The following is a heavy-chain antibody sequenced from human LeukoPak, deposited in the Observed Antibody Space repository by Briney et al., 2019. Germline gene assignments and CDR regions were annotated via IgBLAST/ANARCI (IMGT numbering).Heavy chain of an antibody. CDR3: ARDRRRLGGDYDFWSGPHYFDY. V-gene: IGHV4-4*07. CDR2: IYTSGST. D-gene: IGHD3-3*01. J-gene: IGHJ4*02. Sequence: NSSETLSLTCTVSGGSISSYYWSWIRQPAGKGLEWIGRIYTSGSTNYNPSLKSRVTMSVDTSKNQFSLKLSSVTAADTAVYYCARDRRRLGGDYDFWSGPHYFDYWGQGTLVTVSS. CDR1: GGSISSYY.